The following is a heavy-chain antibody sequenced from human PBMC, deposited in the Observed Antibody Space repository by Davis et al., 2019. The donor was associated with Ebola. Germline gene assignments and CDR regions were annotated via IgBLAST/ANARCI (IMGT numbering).Heavy chain of an antibody. V-gene: IGHV4-39*01. CDR1: AASTSSSRYY. J-gene: IGHJ4*02. Sequence: SQTLSPTCTLSAASTSSSRYYWGWLRQPPGRGLEWIGHIYYSLTSYYNSSLRSRVTISMDRSKKQFSLQMTSVTAADTATYYCVRASDGDYFFDYWGQGTLVTISS. CDR3: VRASDGDYFFDY. CDR2: IYYSLTS. D-gene: IGHD4-17*01.